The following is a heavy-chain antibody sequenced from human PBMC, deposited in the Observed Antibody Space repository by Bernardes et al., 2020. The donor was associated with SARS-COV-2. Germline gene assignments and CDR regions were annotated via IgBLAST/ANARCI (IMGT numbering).Heavy chain of an antibody. Sequence: GRSLRVSCAASGFTFSSYWMSWVRQAPGKGLEWVANIKEDGSDKNYVDSVKGRLSISRDNAKNSLYLQMNSLRAEDTAVYYCAKGGYRDGSWGQGTLVTVSS. CDR3: AKGGYRDGS. CDR2: IKEDGSDK. D-gene: IGHD5-18*01. V-gene: IGHV3-7*01. CDR1: GFTFSSYW. J-gene: IGHJ5*02.